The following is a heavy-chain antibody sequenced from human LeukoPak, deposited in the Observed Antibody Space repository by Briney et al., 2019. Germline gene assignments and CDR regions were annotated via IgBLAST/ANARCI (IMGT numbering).Heavy chain of an antibody. CDR3: ARGWFCTSASCYGRHFDY. CDR1: GGFISNYY. V-gene: IGHV4-59*01. CDR2: ICYSGST. J-gene: IGHJ4*02. Sequence: PSETLSLTCTVSGGFISNYYWSWIRQPPGKGLEWIGYICYSGSTNYNPSLKSRATISVDTSKNQFSLKLTPVTAADTAVYYCARGWFCTSASCYGRHFDYWGQGTLVTVSS. D-gene: IGHD2-2*01.